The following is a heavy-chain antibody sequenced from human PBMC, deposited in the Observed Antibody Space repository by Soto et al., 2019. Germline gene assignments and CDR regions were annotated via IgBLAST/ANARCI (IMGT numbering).Heavy chain of an antibody. Sequence: EVQLVESGGGLVQPGGSLRLSCAASGFTFSTYDMHWVRQATGEGLEWVSGIGTAGDTYYSDSVKGRFTISRENAKNSLYLQMNSLKAGDTAVYYCARLLYYYDSWNNGRYFDLWGRGTLVTVSS. D-gene: IGHD3-10*01. V-gene: IGHV3-13*04. CDR2: IGTAGDT. CDR3: ARLLYYYDSWNNGRYFDL. CDR1: GFTFSTYD. J-gene: IGHJ2*01.